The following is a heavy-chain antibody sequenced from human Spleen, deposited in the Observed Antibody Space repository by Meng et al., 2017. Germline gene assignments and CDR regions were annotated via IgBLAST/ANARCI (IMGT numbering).Heavy chain of an antibody. CDR1: GYTFTHHG. Sequence: QIQLVQSGGEVKKPGASVKDSFKASGYTFTHHGISWIRQAPGQGLEWMGWISCYNGDTMYAQKFQGRVTMTTDRSTSTAYMDLRSLRSDDTAVYYCARDPSNTSGRYAYFDYWGQGTLVTVSS. J-gene: IGHJ4*02. V-gene: IGHV1-18*01. D-gene: IGHD6-19*01. CDR2: ISCYNGDT. CDR3: ARDPSNTSGRYAYFDY.